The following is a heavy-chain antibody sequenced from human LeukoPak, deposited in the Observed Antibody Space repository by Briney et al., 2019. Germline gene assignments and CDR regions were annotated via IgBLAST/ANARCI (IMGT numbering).Heavy chain of an antibody. CDR1: GGSISSSRYY. CDR3: ARHGGEWLRYYFNY. Sequence: SETLSLTCTVSGGSISSSRYYWGWIRQPPGKGLEWIGSFYYSGSTYYNPSLKSRVTISVDTSKNQFSLKLNSVTAADTAVYYCARHGGEWLRYYFNYWGQGTLVTVSS. J-gene: IGHJ4*02. CDR2: FYYSGST. D-gene: IGHD5-12*01. V-gene: IGHV4-39*01.